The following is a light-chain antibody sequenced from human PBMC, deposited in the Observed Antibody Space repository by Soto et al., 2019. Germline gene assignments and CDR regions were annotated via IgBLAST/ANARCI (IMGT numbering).Light chain of an antibody. Sequence: DIQMTQSPSTLSASVGDRVTITCRASQSISSWLAWYQQKPGKAPKLLIYKASSLESGVPSRFSGSRSGTETTLTISSMQPDDFASYYCQQYNSYSTFGQGTKVEIK. J-gene: IGKJ1*01. CDR2: KAS. CDR3: QQYNSYST. V-gene: IGKV1-5*03. CDR1: QSISSW.